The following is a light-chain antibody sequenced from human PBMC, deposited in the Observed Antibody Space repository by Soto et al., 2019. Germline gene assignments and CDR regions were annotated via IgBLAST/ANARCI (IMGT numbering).Light chain of an antibody. Sequence: QSVLTQPASVSGSPGQSITISCTGTSSTVGGFNVVSWYQQHPGKAPKVIIYEGIKRPSGVSNRFSGSNSGSTASLTISGLQAEGAADYYCCSYVGATTYVFGTGTRSPS. J-gene: IGLJ1*01. CDR2: EGI. CDR3: CSYVGATTYV. CDR1: SSTVGGFNV. V-gene: IGLV2-23*01.